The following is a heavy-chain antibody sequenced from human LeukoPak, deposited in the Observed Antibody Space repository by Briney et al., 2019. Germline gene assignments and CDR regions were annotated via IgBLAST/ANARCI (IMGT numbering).Heavy chain of an antibody. V-gene: IGHV3-30*02. Sequence: GGSLRLSRAASGFPFDDYAMHWVRQAPGKGLEWVAFIRYDGSNKYYADSEKGRFTISRDNSKNTLYLQMNSLRAEDTAVYYCARSGYCGGDCYYYFDYWGQGTLVTVSS. CDR1: GFPFDDYA. D-gene: IGHD2-21*02. CDR3: ARSGYCGGDCYYYFDY. CDR2: IRYDGSNK. J-gene: IGHJ4*02.